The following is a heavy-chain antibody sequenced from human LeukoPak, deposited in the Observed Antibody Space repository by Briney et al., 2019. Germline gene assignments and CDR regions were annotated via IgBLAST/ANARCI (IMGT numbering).Heavy chain of an antibody. J-gene: IGHJ4*02. CDR2: IYSRGST. D-gene: IGHD6-6*01. CDR3: ARGVARSSKFHFSYYFDY. V-gene: IGHV4-4*07. CDR1: GGSISSYY. Sequence: SETLSLTCTVSGGSISSYYWSWIRQPAGKGLEWIGRIYSRGSTNYNPSLKSRVTMSVDTSKNQFSLKLSSVTAADTAVYYCARGVARSSKFHFSYYFDYWGQGTLVTVSS.